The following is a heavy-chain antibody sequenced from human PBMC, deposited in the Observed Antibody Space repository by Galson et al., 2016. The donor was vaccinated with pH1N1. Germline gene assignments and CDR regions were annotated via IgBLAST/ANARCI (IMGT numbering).Heavy chain of an antibody. CDR3: ARRTGTTRGFFDF. V-gene: IGHV5-51*01. J-gene: IGHJ4*02. Sequence: QSGAEVTKSGATLKISCEGSGSIFTAYWISWVRQMAGKGPGCMRIIHPGDSDTRYSPSFQGPNTFPADKSTRPAHLRCNNPQASDTGMYYCARRTGTTRGFFDFWGQGNLVTGSP. CDR2: IHPGDSDT. CDR1: GSIFTAYW. D-gene: IGHD1-14*01.